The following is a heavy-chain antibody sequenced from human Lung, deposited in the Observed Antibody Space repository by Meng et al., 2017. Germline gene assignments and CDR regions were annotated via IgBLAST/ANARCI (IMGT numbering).Heavy chain of an antibody. D-gene: IGHD5-12*01. V-gene: IGHV3-30*04. Sequence: GESLKISCSASGFTFGSYAMHWVRQAPGKGLEWVAVIPYDGGTESYADSVKGRFTISRDNSKKTVYLEMNSLRGEDTAVYFCARPWMTIADDEPFDVWGQGTVVTVSS. CDR2: IPYDGGTE. J-gene: IGHJ3*01. CDR1: GFTFGSYA. CDR3: ARPWMTIADDEPFDV.